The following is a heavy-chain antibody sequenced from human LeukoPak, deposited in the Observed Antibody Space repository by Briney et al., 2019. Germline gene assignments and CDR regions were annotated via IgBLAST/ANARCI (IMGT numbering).Heavy chain of an antibody. V-gene: IGHV3-23*01. CDR1: GFTFSSYA. CDR3: AKDPDEYVWGSYIDDY. J-gene: IGHJ4*02. D-gene: IGHD3-16*01. Sequence: GGSLRLSCAASGFTFSSYAMSWVRQAPGKGLEWVSAISGSGGSTYCADSVKGRFTISRDNSKNTLYLQMNSLRAEDTAVYYCAKDPDEYVWGSYIDDYWGQGTLVTVSS. CDR2: ISGSGGST.